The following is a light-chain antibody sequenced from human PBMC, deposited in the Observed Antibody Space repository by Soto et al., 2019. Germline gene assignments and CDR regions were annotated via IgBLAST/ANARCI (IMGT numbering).Light chain of an antibody. J-gene: IGKJ1*01. Sequence: DIQMTQSPSTLSASVGDRVTITCRASQSISTWLAWYQQKPGKAPKLLIFDASTLESGVPSRFSGSGSGTDFTLTINSLHPDDFATYYCQHYDGYWTFGQGTKVAIK. CDR3: QHYDGYWT. V-gene: IGKV1-5*01. CDR1: QSISTW. CDR2: DAS.